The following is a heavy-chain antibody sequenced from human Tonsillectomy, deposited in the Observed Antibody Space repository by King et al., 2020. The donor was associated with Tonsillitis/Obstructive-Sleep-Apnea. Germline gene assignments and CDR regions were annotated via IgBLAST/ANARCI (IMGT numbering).Heavy chain of an antibody. CDR3: AREITIFGVLTSDGMDV. V-gene: IGHV4-59*01. Sequence: VQLQESGPGLVKPSETLSLTCTVSGGSISSSYWSWIRQPPGKGLEWIGYIYYRGSTNYNPSLKSRVTISVDTSKNQFSLKLSSVTAADTAVYYCAREITIFGVLTSDGMDVWGQGTTVTVS. D-gene: IGHD3-3*01. J-gene: IGHJ6*02. CDR1: GGSISSSY. CDR2: IYYRGST.